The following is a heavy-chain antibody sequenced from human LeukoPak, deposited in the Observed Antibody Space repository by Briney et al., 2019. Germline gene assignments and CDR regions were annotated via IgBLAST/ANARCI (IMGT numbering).Heavy chain of an antibody. CDR2: IYYSGST. V-gene: IGHV4-59*01. D-gene: IGHD2-2*01. CDR3: ARYVVPGVYNWFDP. J-gene: IGHJ5*02. Sequence: SETLSLTCTVSGGSISRYYWSWIRQPPGKGLEWIGYIYYSGSTNYNPSLKSRVTISVDTSKNQFSLKLSSVTAADTAVYYCARYVVPGVYNWFDPWGQGTLVTVSS. CDR1: GGSISRYY.